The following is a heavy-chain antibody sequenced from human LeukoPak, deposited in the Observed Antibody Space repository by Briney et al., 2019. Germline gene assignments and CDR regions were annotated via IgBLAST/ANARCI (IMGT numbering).Heavy chain of an antibody. J-gene: IGHJ4*02. D-gene: IGHD1-1*01. CDR2: TYYKSRWNN. V-gene: IGHV6-1*01. CDR3: ARGFLKTGFGY. Sequence: SQTLSLTCAISGDSVSSSSTTWNWIRQSPSRGLEWLGRTYYKSRWNNDYAVSVKGRISINPDTSKNQFYLQLDSVTLEDTAVYFCARGFLKTGFGYWGQGSLVTVSS. CDR1: GDSVSSSSTT.